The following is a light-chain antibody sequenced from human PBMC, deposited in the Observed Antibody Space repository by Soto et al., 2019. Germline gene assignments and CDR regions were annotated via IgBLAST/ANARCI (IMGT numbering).Light chain of an antibody. CDR3: LQYNDWPFT. V-gene: IGKV3-15*01. J-gene: IGKJ2*01. Sequence: EIVMTQSPATLSVSPGEGATLSCKASQSVSSALAWYQQKPGQAPRVLVYGAFTRATGIPARFSGSGFGTEFTFTISILQSEDFAIYYCLQYNDWPFTFGHGTKLEIK. CDR2: GAF. CDR1: QSVSSA.